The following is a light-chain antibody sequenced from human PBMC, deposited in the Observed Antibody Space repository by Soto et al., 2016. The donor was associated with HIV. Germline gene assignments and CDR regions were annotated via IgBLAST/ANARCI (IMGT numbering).Light chain of an antibody. J-gene: IGKJ5*01. CDR3: MQALQTPLT. Sequence: DVVMTQSPLSLPATLGQPASISCRSSQSLLHSNGYYYLTWYLQKPGQSPRLLMYLGSTRASWVPDRFSGSGSGTDFTLKISRVEADDIGVYYCMQALQTPLTFGQGTRLEIK. V-gene: IGKV2-28*01. CDR1: QSLLHSNGYYY. CDR2: LGS.